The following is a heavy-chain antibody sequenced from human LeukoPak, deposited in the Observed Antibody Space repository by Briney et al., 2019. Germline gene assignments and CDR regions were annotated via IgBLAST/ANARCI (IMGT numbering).Heavy chain of an antibody. CDR2: INWNSGSI. D-gene: IGHD3-9*01. CDR1: GFTFDDYA. Sequence: QPGRSLRLSCAASGFTFDDYAMHWVRQVPGKGLEWVSGINWNSGSIGYADSVKGRFTISRDNAENSLHLQMNSLRTEDTALYYCAKGMGYFDWAIDYWGQGTLATVSS. CDR3: AKGMGYFDWAIDY. V-gene: IGHV3-9*01. J-gene: IGHJ4*02.